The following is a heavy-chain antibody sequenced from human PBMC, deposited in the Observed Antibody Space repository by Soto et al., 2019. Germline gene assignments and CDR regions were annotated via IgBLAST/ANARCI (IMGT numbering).Heavy chain of an antibody. CDR3: ARGQRFSDCFDP. CDR2: IYTSGNT. CDR1: SGTISGYY. J-gene: IGHJ5*02. D-gene: IGHD3-3*01. Sequence: SERMSLACIVSSGTISGYYWTWIRQPAGKGLEWIGRIYTSGNTKYNPSLQSRVTMSLDTSNNQFSLRLTSVTAADTAVYYCARGQRFSDCFDPWGQGTLVTVSS. V-gene: IGHV4-4*07.